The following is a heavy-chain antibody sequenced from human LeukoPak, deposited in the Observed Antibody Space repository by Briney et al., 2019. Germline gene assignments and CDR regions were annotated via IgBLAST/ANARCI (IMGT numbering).Heavy chain of an antibody. CDR2: IYYSGST. D-gene: IGHD6-13*01. CDR1: GGSISSSSYY. J-gene: IGHJ5*02. V-gene: IGHV4-39*01. CDR3: ARQGGRLAAKLGP. Sequence: SETLSLTCTVSGGSISSSSYYWGWIRQPPGKGLEWIGSIYYSGSTYYNPSLKSRVTISVDTSKNQFSLKLSSVTAADTAVYYCARQGGRLAAKLGPWGQGTLVTVSS.